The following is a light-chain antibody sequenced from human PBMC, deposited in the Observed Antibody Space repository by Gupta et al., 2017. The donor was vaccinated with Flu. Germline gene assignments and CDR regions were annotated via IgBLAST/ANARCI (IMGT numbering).Light chain of an antibody. V-gene: IGLV2-14*01. CDR2: EVS. Sequence: QSALTQPASVSGSPGQSISISCTGTSQDIGTYNFVSWYIQPPGKAPKLLIFEVSKRPSGISDRFSGSKSGNTASLSISGLQAEDEGDYYCSSYRSGASRVFGTETTVT. J-gene: IGLJ1*01. CDR1: SQDIGTYNF. CDR3: SSYRSGASRV.